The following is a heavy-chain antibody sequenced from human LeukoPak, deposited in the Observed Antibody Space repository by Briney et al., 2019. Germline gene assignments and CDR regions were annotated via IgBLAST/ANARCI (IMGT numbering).Heavy chain of an antibody. V-gene: IGHV4-4*07. D-gene: IGHD4-17*01. CDR1: GGSISSYY. CDR3: AREVAVTTNFDY. CDR2: IYTSGNT. J-gene: IGHJ4*02. Sequence: SETLSLTCTVSGGSISSYYWGWIRQPAGKGLEWIGRIYTSGNTKYNPSLKSRVTMSVDTSKNQFSLRLSSVTAADTAVYYCAREVAVTTNFDYWGQGTLVTVSS.